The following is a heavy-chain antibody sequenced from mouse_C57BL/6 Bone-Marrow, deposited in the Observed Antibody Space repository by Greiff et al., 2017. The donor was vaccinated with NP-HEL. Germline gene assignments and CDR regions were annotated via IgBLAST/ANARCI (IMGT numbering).Heavy chain of an antibody. V-gene: IGHV5-9*01. J-gene: IGHJ4*01. D-gene: IGHD2-3*01. CDR1: GFTFSSYT. CDR2: ISGGGGNT. CDR3: ARLPDGYYPYYAMDY. Sequence: EVKLVESGGGLVKPGGSLKLSCAASGFTFSSYTMSWVRQTPEKRLEWVATISGGGGNTYYPDSVKGRFTISRDNAKNTLYLQMSRLRSEDTALYYCARLPDGYYPYYAMDYWGQGTSVTVSS.